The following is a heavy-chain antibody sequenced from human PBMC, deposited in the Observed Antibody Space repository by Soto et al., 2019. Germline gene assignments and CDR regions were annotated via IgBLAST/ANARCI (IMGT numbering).Heavy chain of an antibody. CDR3: ARDGLAVAGNPNYYYYMDV. D-gene: IGHD6-19*01. Sequence: SVKVSCKASGGTFSSYTISWVRQAPGQALEWMGRIIPILGIANYAQKFQGRVTITADKSTSTAYMELSSLRSEDTAVYYCARDGLAVAGNPNYYYYMDVWGKGTTVTVSS. CDR1: GGTFSSYT. V-gene: IGHV1-69*04. J-gene: IGHJ6*03. CDR2: IIPILGIA.